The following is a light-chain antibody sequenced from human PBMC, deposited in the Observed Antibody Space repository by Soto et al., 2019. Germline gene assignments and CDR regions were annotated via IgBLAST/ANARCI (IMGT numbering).Light chain of an antibody. Sequence: QSALTQPPSASGSPGQSVTISCTGTSSDVGGYNYVSWYQQHPGKAPKLMIYEVSKRPSGVPDRFSGSKSGNTASLTVSGLQAEDEADYYCSSYAGGNNYVSGAGTKLTVL. CDR2: EVS. J-gene: IGLJ1*01. V-gene: IGLV2-8*01. CDR1: SSDVGGYNY. CDR3: SSYAGGNNYV.